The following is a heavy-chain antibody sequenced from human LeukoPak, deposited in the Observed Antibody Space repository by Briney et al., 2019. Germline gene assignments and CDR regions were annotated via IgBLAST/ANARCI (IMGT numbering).Heavy chain of an antibody. Sequence: GGSLRLSCAASGFIFRTYALSWVRQAPGKGLEWVSATSGNGVKTFYADSVKGRFTISRDNSKNTLYLQMNSLRAEDSAVYYCARDLSYAFDYWGQGTLVTVS. J-gene: IGHJ4*02. CDR3: ARDLSYAFDY. D-gene: IGHD2-2*01. V-gene: IGHV3-23*01. CDR2: TSGNGVKT. CDR1: GFIFRTYA.